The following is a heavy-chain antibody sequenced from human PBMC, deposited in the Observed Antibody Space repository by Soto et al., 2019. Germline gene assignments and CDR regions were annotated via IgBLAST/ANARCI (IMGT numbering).Heavy chain of an antibody. CDR2: INTYNGNT. V-gene: IGHV1-18*01. Sequence: ASLKVSCKASGYTFTRYGIGWARQAPGQGLEWMGWINTYNGNTNYAQNVQGRVTLTTDTSTSTAYMELRSLRSNDTAIYYCAMVDVYVTPSPQDVWGQGTTVTVS. CDR3: AMVDVYVTPSPQDV. D-gene: IGHD3-16*01. CDR1: GYTFTRYG. J-gene: IGHJ6*02.